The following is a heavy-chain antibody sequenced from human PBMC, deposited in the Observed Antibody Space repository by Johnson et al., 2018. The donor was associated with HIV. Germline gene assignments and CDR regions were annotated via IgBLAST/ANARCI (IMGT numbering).Heavy chain of an antibody. CDR3: ARELRIAARGLAFDI. CDR2: IKQDGSEK. D-gene: IGHD6-6*01. V-gene: IGHV3-7*03. CDR1: GFNFSSYD. J-gene: IGHJ3*02. Sequence: VQLVASGGGLVQRAGSLRLSCAASGFNFSSYDMHWVRQPPGKGLEWVANIKQDGSEKYYVDSAKGRFTISRDNAKKSLYLQMNSLRAEDTAVYYCARELRIAARGLAFDIWGQGTMVTVSS.